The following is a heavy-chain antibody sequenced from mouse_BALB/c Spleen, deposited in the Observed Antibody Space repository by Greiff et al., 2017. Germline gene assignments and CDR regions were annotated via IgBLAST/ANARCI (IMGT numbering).Heavy chain of an antibody. CDR2: ISYDGSN. V-gene: IGHV3-6*02. D-gene: IGHD2-3*01. CDR1: GYSITSGYY. J-gene: IGHJ2*01. CDR3: ARGSYDGYYLYYFDD. Sequence: EVKVEESGPGLVKPSQSLSLTCSVTGYSITSGYYWNWIRQFPGNKLEWMGYISYDGSNNYNPSLKNRISITRDTSKNQFFLKLNSVTTEDTATYYCARGSYDGYYLYYFDDWGQGTTLTVSS.